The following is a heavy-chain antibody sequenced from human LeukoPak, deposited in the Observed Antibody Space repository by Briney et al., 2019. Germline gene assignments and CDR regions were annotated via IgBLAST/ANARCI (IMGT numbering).Heavy chain of an antibody. Sequence: ASVKVSCTASGYTFSSYAMNWVRQAPGQGLEWMGRINPNSGGTNYAQKFQGRVTVTRDTSTSTVHMELSGLRSEDTAVYYCARDQEGFDYWGQGTLVTVSS. CDR1: GYTFSSYA. CDR3: ARDQEGFDY. CDR2: INPNSGGT. J-gene: IGHJ4*02. V-gene: IGHV1-2*06.